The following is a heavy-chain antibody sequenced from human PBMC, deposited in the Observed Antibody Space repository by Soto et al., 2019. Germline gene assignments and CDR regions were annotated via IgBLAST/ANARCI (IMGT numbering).Heavy chain of an antibody. D-gene: IGHD3-22*01. CDR1: GFTFSSYG. CDR2: IWYDGSNK. J-gene: IGHJ5*02. Sequence: GSLRLSCAASGFTFSSYGMHWVRQAPGKGLEWVAVIWYDGSNKYYADSVKGRFTISRDNSKNTLYLQMNSLRAEDTAVYYCARATYYYDSSGYGWFDPWGQGTLVTVSS. V-gene: IGHV3-33*01. CDR3: ARATYYYDSSGYGWFDP.